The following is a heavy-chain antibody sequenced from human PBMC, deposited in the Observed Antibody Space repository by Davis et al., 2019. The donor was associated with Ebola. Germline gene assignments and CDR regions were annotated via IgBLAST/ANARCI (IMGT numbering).Heavy chain of an antibody. V-gene: IGHV1-18*01. Sequence: ASVKVSCKASGYTFTSYGISWVRQAPGQGLEWMGWISAYNGNTNYAQKLQGRVTMTTDTSTSTAYMELRSLRSDDTAVYYCARDRWCSSTSCYYGVDYGMDVWGQGTTVTVSS. CDR1: GYTFTSYG. CDR3: ARDRWCSSTSCYYGVDYGMDV. CDR2: ISAYNGNT. J-gene: IGHJ6*02. D-gene: IGHD2-2*01.